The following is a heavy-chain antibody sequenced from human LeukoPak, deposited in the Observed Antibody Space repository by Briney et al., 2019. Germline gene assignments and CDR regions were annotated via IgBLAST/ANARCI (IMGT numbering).Heavy chain of an antibody. D-gene: IGHD3-16*01. V-gene: IGHV1-2*02. CDR3: TRDWLNKAYDP. J-gene: IGHJ4*02. CDR1: GHIFTGY. Sequence: ASVKVSCKDSGHIFTGYIHWVRQAPGQGLEWMAWIHAETGVTYYAQKFQGRVTLTRDTSIGTDYMELTRLRSDDTAIYYCTRDWLNKAYDPWGQGTLVTVSS. CDR2: IHAETGVT.